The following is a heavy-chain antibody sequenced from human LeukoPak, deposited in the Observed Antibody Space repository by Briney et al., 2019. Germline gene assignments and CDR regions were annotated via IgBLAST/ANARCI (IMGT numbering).Heavy chain of an antibody. D-gene: IGHD1-1*01. CDR2: ICGSGDCT. J-gene: IGHJ4*02. CDR3: AKGTQLERRGGCDY. V-gene: IGHV3-23*01. CDR1: GFTFSSYA. Sequence: PGGSLRLSCAASGFTFSSYAMSWVRQAPGKGLEWVSAICGSGDCTLYAESVKGRFTISRDNFKNTLYLQMNSLRAEDTAVYYCAKGTQLERRGGCDYWGQGTLVTVSS.